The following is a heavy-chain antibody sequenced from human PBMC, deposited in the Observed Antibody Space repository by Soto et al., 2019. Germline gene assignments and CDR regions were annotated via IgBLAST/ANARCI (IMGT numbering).Heavy chain of an antibody. V-gene: IGHV4-39*01. CDR2: IYYSGST. Sequence: PSETLSLTFTVSVGSISSSSYYWGWIRQPPGKGLDWIGRIYYSGSTYYNPSLKCRVTISVDTSKTQFSLKLSSVTAADAAVYYCARHRRGYYDYVLGSYRGPGYDAFDICGQGTMVTVS. CDR1: VGSISSSSYY. D-gene: IGHD3-16*02. CDR3: ARHRRGYYDYVLGSYRGPGYDAFDI. J-gene: IGHJ3*02.